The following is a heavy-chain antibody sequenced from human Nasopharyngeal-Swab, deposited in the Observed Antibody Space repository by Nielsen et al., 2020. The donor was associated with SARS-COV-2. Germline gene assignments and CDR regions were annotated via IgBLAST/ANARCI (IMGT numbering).Heavy chain of an antibody. CDR3: ASSNSAAAGFDY. Sequence: VRQAPGKGLEWVSILYSGGSTYYADSVKGRFTISRHNSKNSLYLQMNSLRAEDTAVYYCASSNSAAAGFDYWGQGTLVTVSS. J-gene: IGHJ4*02. D-gene: IGHD6-13*01. CDR2: LYSGGST. V-gene: IGHV3-53*01.